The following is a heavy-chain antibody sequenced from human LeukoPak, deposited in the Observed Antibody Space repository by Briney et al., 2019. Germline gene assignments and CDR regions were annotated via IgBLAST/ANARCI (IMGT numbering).Heavy chain of an antibody. J-gene: IGHJ4*02. Sequence: PGGTLRLSCAASGFTFSSHGMNWVRQAPGKGLEWVSGISPSGGITYYTDSVKGRFTISRDNSKNTLYLQMNSLRAEDTAVYYCAKAAKGGWLQPPWRSSFDYWGQGTLVTVSS. D-gene: IGHD5-24*01. CDR2: ISPSGGIT. V-gene: IGHV3-23*01. CDR1: GFTFSSHG. CDR3: AKAAKGGWLQPPWRSSFDY.